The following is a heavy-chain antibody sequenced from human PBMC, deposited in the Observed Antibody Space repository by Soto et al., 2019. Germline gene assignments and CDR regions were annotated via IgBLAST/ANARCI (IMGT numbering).Heavy chain of an antibody. D-gene: IGHD3-10*01. V-gene: IGHV4-39*01. CDR2: IYYSGNT. CDR3: ARQYYFDSGSYYNRPFXF. J-gene: IGHJ4*02. Sequence: SETLSLTCTVSGGSISSSSYYWGWIRQPPGKGLEWIGSIYYSGNTYYNPSLKSRVTISVDTAKNQFSLKLSSVTAADTAVYYCARQYYFDSGSYYNRPFXFWGQGTLVXVSS. CDR1: GGSISSSSYY.